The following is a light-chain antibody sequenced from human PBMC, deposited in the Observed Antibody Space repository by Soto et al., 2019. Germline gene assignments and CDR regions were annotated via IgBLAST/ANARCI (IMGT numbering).Light chain of an antibody. CDR3: QQYGSSST. J-gene: IGKJ1*01. CDR2: GAS. V-gene: IGKV3-20*01. CDR1: QSVSTNY. Sequence: EIVFTQFSSPRTISKRERATLSCRASQSVSTNYLAWYQQTPGQAPRLLIYGASNRATGIPDRFSGSGSGTDFTLTISRLEPEDFAVYYCQQYGSSSTFGQGTSVDIK.